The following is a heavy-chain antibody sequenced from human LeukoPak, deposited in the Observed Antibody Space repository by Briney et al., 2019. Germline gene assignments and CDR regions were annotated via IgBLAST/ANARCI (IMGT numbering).Heavy chain of an antibody. Sequence: PSETLSLTCTVSGGSISSFYWTWIRQPPGKGLEWIGSIYHSGSTYYNPSLKSRVTISVDTSKNQFSLKLSSVTAADTAVYYCANRFIVGATSAFDIWGQGTMVTVSS. J-gene: IGHJ3*02. V-gene: IGHV4-59*04. CDR1: GGSISSFY. CDR2: IYHSGST. CDR3: ANRFIVGATSAFDI. D-gene: IGHD1-26*01.